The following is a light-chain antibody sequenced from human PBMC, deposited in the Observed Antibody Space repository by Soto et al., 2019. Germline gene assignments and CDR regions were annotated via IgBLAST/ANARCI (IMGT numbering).Light chain of an antibody. CDR3: QQYMSYS. Sequence: DIQMTQSPSTLSASVGDRFTITCRASQSIGDSLAWYQQKAGTAPKLLIYHASTLESGVPSRFSGSGSGTEFTLTISSLQPDDFATYYCQQYMSYSFGQGTKVDIK. V-gene: IGKV1-5*01. CDR2: HAS. J-gene: IGKJ1*01. CDR1: QSIGDS.